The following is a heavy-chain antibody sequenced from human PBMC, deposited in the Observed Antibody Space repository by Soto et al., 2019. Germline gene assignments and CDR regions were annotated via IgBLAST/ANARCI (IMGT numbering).Heavy chain of an antibody. CDR2: ISSGSSNI. Sequence: EVQLVESGGGLVKPGGSLTLSCAGSGFAFRSYNMNWVRQPPGKGLEWVASISSGSSNIYYADSVKGRFTISRDNAKDSLYLQMDSLRAEDSAVYYCASATVVCGTFEFWGQGTLLTVSS. J-gene: IGHJ4*02. V-gene: IGHV3-21*01. D-gene: IGHD4-17*01. CDR1: GFAFRSYN. CDR3: ASATVVCGTFEF.